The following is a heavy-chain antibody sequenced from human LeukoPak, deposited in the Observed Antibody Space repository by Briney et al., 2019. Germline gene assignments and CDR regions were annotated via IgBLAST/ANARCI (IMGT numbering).Heavy chain of an antibody. CDR2: IHTSGST. Sequence: SETLSLTCTVSGGSISSSSYYRGWIRQPPGKGLEWIGRIHTSGSTNYNPSLKSRVTMSVDTSKNQFSLKLSSVTAADTAVYYCARDRYYYDSSGYYYFDYWGQGTLVTVSS. CDR3: ARDRYYYDSSGYYYFDY. D-gene: IGHD3-22*01. J-gene: IGHJ4*02. CDR1: GGSISSSSYY. V-gene: IGHV4-39*07.